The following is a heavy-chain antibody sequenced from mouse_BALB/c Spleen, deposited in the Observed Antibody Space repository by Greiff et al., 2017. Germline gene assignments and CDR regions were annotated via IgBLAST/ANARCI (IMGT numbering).Heavy chain of an antibody. D-gene: IGHD1-1*01. CDR1: GYSITSDYA. Sequence: EVKLMESGPGLVKPSQSLSLTCTVTGYSITSDYAWNWIRQFPGNKLEWMGYISYSGSTSYNPSLKSRISITRDTSKNQFFLQLNSVTTEDTATYYCARSDYYGSSPYYAMDYWGQGTSVTVSS. CDR3: ARSDYYGSSPYYAMDY. V-gene: IGHV3-2*02. CDR2: ISYSGST. J-gene: IGHJ4*01.